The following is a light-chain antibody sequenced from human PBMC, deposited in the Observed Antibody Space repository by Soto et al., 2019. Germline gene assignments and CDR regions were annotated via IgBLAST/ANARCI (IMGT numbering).Light chain of an antibody. CDR2: DAS. J-gene: IGKJ3*01. CDR1: QGISSA. Sequence: AIQLTQSPSSLSASVGDRVTITCRASQGISSALAWYQHKPGRAPKVLIYDASSLESGVPSRFSGSGSGTDFTLTISSLQPEDFATYYCQQFNNYPFTFGPGTKVDI. CDR3: QQFNNYPFT. V-gene: IGKV1D-13*01.